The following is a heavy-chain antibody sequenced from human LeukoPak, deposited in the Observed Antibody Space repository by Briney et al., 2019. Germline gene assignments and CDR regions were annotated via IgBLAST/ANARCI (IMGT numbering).Heavy chain of an antibody. J-gene: IGHJ4*02. CDR2: IHYRGTT. Sequence: SETLSLTCAVYGESFSGYYWSWVRQPPGKGLEWIGEIHYRGTTNYNPSLKSRVTVSADTSRNQFSLNLTSVTAADTAVYYRATLIVGTTYFDHWGQGSLVTVSS. D-gene: IGHD1-26*01. CDR1: GESFSGYY. V-gene: IGHV4-34*01. CDR3: ATLIVGTTYFDH.